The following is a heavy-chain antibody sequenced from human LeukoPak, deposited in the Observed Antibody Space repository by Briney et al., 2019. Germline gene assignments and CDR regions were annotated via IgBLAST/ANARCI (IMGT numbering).Heavy chain of an antibody. D-gene: IGHD1-26*01. CDR2: ISSSGSTI. CDR3: ARDVRSGSYYIAFDI. CDR1: GCTFSCYE. Sequence: GGSLRLSCAASGCTFSCYEMNWVRQPPGKGLEWVSYISSSGSTIYYPDSVNGRFTISRDNAKNSLYLQMNSLRAEDTAVYYCARDVRSGSYYIAFDIWGQGTMVTVSS. V-gene: IGHV3-48*03. J-gene: IGHJ3*02.